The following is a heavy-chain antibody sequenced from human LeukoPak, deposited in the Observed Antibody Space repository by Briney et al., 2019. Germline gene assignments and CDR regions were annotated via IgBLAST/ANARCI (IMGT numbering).Heavy chain of an antibody. Sequence: SETLSLTCAVSGVPFSTYYWSWVRQSPRQGLEWIGGINHSGYTNYNPSLKSRVTMSIDTSKNQFYLMVTSVTAADTGVYCCTLAVAGLPDWGQGTLVTVSS. CDR1: GVPFSTYY. V-gene: IGHV4-34*01. CDR2: INHSGYT. J-gene: IGHJ4*02. CDR3: TLAVAGLPD. D-gene: IGHD3/OR15-3a*01.